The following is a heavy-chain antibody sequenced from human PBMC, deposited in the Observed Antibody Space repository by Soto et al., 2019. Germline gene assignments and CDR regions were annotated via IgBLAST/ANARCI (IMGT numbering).Heavy chain of an antibody. V-gene: IGHV4-31*03. D-gene: IGHD3-3*01. Sequence: QVQLQESGPGLVKPSQTLSLTCTVSGGSISSGGYYWSWIRQHPGKGLEWIGYIYYSGSTYYNPSLTRRVTMSVDTSKNQFSLKLSSVTAADTAVYYCAREEELSGYWAWGQGTLVTVSS. CDR1: GGSISSGGYY. J-gene: IGHJ5*02. CDR3: AREEELSGYWA. CDR2: IYYSGST.